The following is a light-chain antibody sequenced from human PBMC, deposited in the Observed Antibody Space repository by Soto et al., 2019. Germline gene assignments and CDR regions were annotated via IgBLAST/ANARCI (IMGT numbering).Light chain of an antibody. Sequence: EIVLTQSPATLSLSPGERATLSCRASQSVRSYLAWYQHRPGQPPRLLIYDASNRATGIPARFSGSGSGTDFTLTISSREPEDFAVYYCQQRSDWPPRTFGQGTKIEIK. V-gene: IGKV3-11*01. CDR2: DAS. CDR3: QQRSDWPPRT. J-gene: IGKJ2*01. CDR1: QSVRSY.